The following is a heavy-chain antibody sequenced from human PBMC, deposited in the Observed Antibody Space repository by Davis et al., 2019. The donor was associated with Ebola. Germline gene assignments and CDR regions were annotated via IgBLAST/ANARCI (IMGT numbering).Heavy chain of an antibody. CDR2: IYYSGST. Sequence: PSETLSLTCTVSGGSISSYYWSWIRQPPGKGLEWIGYIYYSGSTNYNPSLKSRVTISVDTSKNQFSLKLSSVTAADTAVYYCAKGSRGFGDFDYWGQGTLVTVSS. CDR1: GGSISSYY. J-gene: IGHJ4*02. V-gene: IGHV4-59*08. CDR3: AKGSRGFGDFDY. D-gene: IGHD3-10*01.